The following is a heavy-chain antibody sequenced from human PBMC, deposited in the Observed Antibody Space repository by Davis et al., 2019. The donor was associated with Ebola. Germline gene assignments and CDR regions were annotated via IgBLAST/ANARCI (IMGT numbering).Heavy chain of an antibody. Sequence: GESLKISCAASGFTVSSNHMNWVRQAPGKGLEWVSIIFSAGSTNYADSVKGRFTISRDNLKNTLYLEMNNLRAEDTAVYYCARDPGGHYGMDVWGQGTTVTVPS. V-gene: IGHV3-53*01. CDR1: GFTVSSNH. CDR2: IFSAGST. CDR3: ARDPGGHYGMDV. J-gene: IGHJ6*02. D-gene: IGHD1-1*01.